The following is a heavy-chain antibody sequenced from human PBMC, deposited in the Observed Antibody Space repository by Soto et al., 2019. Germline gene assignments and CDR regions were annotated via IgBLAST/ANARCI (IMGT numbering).Heavy chain of an antibody. CDR2: IYYSGST. J-gene: IGHJ3*02. V-gene: IGHV4-39*01. D-gene: IGHD2-15*01. CDR3: ARRFLRGGYCSGGSCSDAFDI. CDR1: GGSISSSSYY. Sequence: KPSETLSLTCTVSGGSISSSSYYWGWIRQPPGKGLEWIGSIYYSGSTYYNPSLKSRVTISVDTSKNQFSLKLSSVTAADTAVYYCARRFLRGGYCSGGSCSDAFDIWGQGTMVTVSS.